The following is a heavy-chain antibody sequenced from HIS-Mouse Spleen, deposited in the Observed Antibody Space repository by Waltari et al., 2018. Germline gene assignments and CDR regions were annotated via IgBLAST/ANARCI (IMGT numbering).Heavy chain of an antibody. Sequence: QVQLVQSGAEVKKPGASVKVSCKASGYTFTSYGISWVRQAPGQGLEWMGWLRAYKGNTNYAQKLQGRVTMTTDTSTSTAYMELRSLRSDDTAVYYCARDEYYNDFWSGSFDYWGQGTLVTVSS. D-gene: IGHD3-3*01. V-gene: IGHV1-18*01. CDR3: ARDEYYNDFWSGSFDY. J-gene: IGHJ4*02. CDR1: GYTFTSYG. CDR2: LRAYKGNT.